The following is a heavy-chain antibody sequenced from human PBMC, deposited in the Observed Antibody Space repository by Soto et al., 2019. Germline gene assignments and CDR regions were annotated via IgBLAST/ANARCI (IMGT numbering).Heavy chain of an antibody. CDR3: ARHPDSTVADRPFHY. Sequence: ESLNISCKGSGYSFTSYWIGWVRQMPGKGLEWMGIIYPGDSDTRYSPSFQGQVTISADKSISTAYLQWSSLKASDTAMYYCARHPDSTVADRPFHYWGQGTLVTVSS. V-gene: IGHV5-51*01. CDR1: GYSFTSYW. J-gene: IGHJ4*02. CDR2: IYPGDSDT. D-gene: IGHD4-17*01.